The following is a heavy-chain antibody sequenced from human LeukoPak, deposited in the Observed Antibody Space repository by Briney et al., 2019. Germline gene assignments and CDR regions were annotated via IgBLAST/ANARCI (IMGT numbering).Heavy chain of an antibody. CDR3: ARGPLAAASNPATSYWFDP. J-gene: IGHJ5*02. CDR2: INQSGST. D-gene: IGHD6-13*01. V-gene: IGHV4-34*01. CDR1: GGSFSGYY. Sequence: SETLSLTCAVSGGSFSGYYWSWIRQPPGKGLEWIGEINQSGSTNYNPSLKSRVTISVDTSKNQFSLKLSSVTAADTAVYYCARGPLAAASNPATSYWFDPWGQGTLVTVSS.